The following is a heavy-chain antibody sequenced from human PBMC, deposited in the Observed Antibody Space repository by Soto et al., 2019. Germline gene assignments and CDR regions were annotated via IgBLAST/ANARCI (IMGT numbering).Heavy chain of an antibody. D-gene: IGHD2-15*01. J-gene: IGHJ4*02. Sequence: ASVKVSCKVSGYTLTELSIHWVRKAPGKGLEWMGGFDLGDDETIYAQKFQGRVTMTEDTSTDTAYMELSSLRSGDTAVYYCASKDDPFEYWGQGTQVTVSS. CDR3: ASKDDPFEY. CDR1: GYTLTELS. V-gene: IGHV1-24*01. CDR2: FDLGDDET.